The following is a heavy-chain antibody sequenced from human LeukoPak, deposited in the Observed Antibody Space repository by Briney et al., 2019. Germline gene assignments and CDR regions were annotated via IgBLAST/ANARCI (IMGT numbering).Heavy chain of an antibody. J-gene: IGHJ2*01. CDR1: GFTFSNAW. D-gene: IGHD2-21*01. CDR3: ARDVPTCGGDCVETVLWYFDL. V-gene: IGHV3-15*01. Sequence: GGSLRLSCAASGFTFSNAWMTWVRQTPGKGLEWVGRIKSKVDGGTTEYTAPVKGRFTISRDNAKNSLYLQMNSLRAEDTAVYYCARDVPTCGGDCVETVLWYFDLWGRGTLVTVSS. CDR2: IKSKVDGGTT.